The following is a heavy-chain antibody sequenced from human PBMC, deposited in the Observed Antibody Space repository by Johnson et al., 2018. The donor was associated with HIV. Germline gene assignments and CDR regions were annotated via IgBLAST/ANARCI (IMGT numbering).Heavy chain of an antibody. Sequence: VQLVESGGGLVKPGGSLRLSCAASEFTFSKAWMNWVRQAPGKGLEWVGRIKSNTDGGTADYAAPVNGRFTISRDYSKDTLYLEMKSLKTEDTAIYYCAGKTGYDAFDIWGQGTMVTVSS. V-gene: IGHV3-15*01. CDR2: IKSNTDGGTA. D-gene: IGHD7-27*01. CDR1: EFTFSKAW. CDR3: AGKTGYDAFDI. J-gene: IGHJ3*02.